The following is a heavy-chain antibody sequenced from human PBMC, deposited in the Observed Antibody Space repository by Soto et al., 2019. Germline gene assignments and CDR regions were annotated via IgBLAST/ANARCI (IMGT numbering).Heavy chain of an antibody. CDR2: ISGSGGST. Sequence: PGGSLRLSCAASGFTFSSYAMSWVRQAPGKGLEWVSAISGSGGSTYYADSVKGRFTISRDNSKNTLYLQMNSLRAEDTAVYYCAKVSASITIFGVVLENYYGMDVWGQGTTVTVSS. J-gene: IGHJ6*02. V-gene: IGHV3-23*01. D-gene: IGHD3-3*01. CDR3: AKVSASITIFGVVLENYYGMDV. CDR1: GFTFSSYA.